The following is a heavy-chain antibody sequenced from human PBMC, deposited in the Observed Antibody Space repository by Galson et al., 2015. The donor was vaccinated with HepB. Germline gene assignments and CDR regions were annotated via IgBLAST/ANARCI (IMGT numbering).Heavy chain of an antibody. CDR1: GFTFSSYA. J-gene: IGHJ2*01. D-gene: IGHD2-2*02. Sequence: SLRLSCAASGFTFSSYAMHWVRQAPGKGLEWVAVISYDGSNKYYADSVKGRFTISRDNSKNTLYLQMNSLRAEDTAVYYCARDGGYCSSTSCYTGYFDLWGRGTLVTVSS. V-gene: IGHV3-30-3*01. CDR3: ARDGGYCSSTSCYTGYFDL. CDR2: ISYDGSNK.